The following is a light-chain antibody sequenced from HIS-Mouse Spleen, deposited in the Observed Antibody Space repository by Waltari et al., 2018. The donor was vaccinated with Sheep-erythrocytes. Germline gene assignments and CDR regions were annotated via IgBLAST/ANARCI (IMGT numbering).Light chain of an antibody. CDR3: CSYAGSYNHV. CDR1: SSDVGGYNY. CDR2: DVS. Sequence: QSALTQPRSVSGSPGQSVTISCTGTSSDVGGYNYVSWYQQHPGKAPKLMIYDVSKRPYGVPVRFSGSKSGNTASLTISGLQAEDEADYYCCSYAGSYNHVFATGTKVTVL. V-gene: IGLV2-11*01. J-gene: IGLJ1*01.